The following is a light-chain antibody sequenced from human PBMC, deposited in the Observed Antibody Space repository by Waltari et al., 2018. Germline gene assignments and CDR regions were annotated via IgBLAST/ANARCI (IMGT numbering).Light chain of an antibody. J-gene: IGLJ3*02. Sequence: QSALTQPASVSGSPGQSITISCTGTSSDVGSDNLVSWYQQHPGKAPKLMISEVNKRPSGVSNRFSGSKSGNTASLTISGLQTEDEADYYCCSYAGTSTFWVFGGGTKLTVL. V-gene: IGLV2-23*02. CDR2: EVN. CDR1: SSDVGSDNL. CDR3: CSYAGTSTFWV.